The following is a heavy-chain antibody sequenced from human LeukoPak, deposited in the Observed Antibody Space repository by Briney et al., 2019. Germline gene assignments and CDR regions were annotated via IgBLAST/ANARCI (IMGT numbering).Heavy chain of an antibody. V-gene: IGHV4-61*02. CDR3: ARELVTVGATGSDY. CDR2: VYTSGST. Sequence: SETLSLTCTVSGASISSGNYYWSWIRQSAGRGLEWIGRVYTSGSTTYNPSLKSRVTMSVDTSKNQFSLKLSSVTAADTAVYYCARELVTVGATGSDYWGQGTLVTVSS. CDR1: GASISSGNYY. J-gene: IGHJ4*02. D-gene: IGHD1-26*01.